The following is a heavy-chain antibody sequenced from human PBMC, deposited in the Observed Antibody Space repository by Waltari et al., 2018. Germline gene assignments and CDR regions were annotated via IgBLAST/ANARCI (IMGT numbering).Heavy chain of an antibody. J-gene: IGHJ6*03. V-gene: IGHV4-30-2*01. D-gene: IGHD4-17*01. CDR1: GGSISSGGSS. CDR2: IYHSGST. Sequence: QLQLQESGSGLVKPSQTLSLTCAVSGGSISSGGSSWSWIRQPPGKGLEWIGYIYHSGSTYYNPSLKSRVTISVDRSKNQFSLKLSSVTAADTAVYYCASYGGNSYYYYMDVWGKGTTVTVSS. CDR3: ASYGGNSYYYYMDV.